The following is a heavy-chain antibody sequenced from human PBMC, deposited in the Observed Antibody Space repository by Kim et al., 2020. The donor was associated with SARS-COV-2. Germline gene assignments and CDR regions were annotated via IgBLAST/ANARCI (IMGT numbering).Heavy chain of an antibody. V-gene: IGHV3-33*03. CDR3: AKDATYYYDSSGSQDYFDY. CDR2: IWYDGSNK. CDR1: GFIFSSYG. D-gene: IGHD3-22*01. Sequence: GGSLRLSCAASGFIFSSYGMHWVRQAPGKGLEWVAVIWYDGSNKYYADSVKGRFTISRDKSKNTLYLQMNSLRAEDTAVYYCAKDATYYYDSSGSQDYFDYWGQGTLVTVSS. J-gene: IGHJ4*02.